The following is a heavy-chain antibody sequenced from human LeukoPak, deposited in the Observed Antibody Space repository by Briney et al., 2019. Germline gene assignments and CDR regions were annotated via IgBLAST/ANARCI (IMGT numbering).Heavy chain of an antibody. J-gene: IGHJ5*02. Sequence: SETLSLTCTVSGGSISSYFWSWLRQPPGKGLEWIAYIYYSGSTNYNTSLKSRVTISRDTSKNQFSLKLSSVTAADTAVYYCASSGGSRDWFDPWGQGTLVTVSS. V-gene: IGHV4-59*01. CDR1: GGSISSYF. D-gene: IGHD2-15*01. CDR2: IYYSGST. CDR3: ASSGGSRDWFDP.